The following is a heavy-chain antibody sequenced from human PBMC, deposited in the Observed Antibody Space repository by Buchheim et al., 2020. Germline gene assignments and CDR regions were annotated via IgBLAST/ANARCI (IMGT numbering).Heavy chain of an antibody. J-gene: IGHJ4*02. D-gene: IGHD2-8*01. V-gene: IGHV3-74*01. Sequence: EVQLVESGGGLVQPGGSLRLSCAASGFTFSKYWMHWVRQAPGKGLVWVSRINSDGSSTSYADSVKGRFTISRDNAKNTLYLQMNSLRAEDTAVYYCARAGGLWGYCTNGVCYIEDYWGQGTL. CDR2: INSDGSST. CDR3: ARAGGLWGYCTNGVCYIEDY. CDR1: GFTFSKYW.